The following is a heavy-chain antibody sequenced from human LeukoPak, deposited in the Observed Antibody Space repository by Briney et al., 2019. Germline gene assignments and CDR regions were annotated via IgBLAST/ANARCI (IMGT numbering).Heavy chain of an antibody. J-gene: IGHJ4*02. D-gene: IGHD6-13*01. V-gene: IGHV1-18*01. CDR3: ARDKTRAAAAGTAY. Sequence: ASVKVSCKASGYTFTSYGISWVRRAPGQGLEWMGWISAYNGNTNYAQKLQGRVTMTTDTSTSTAYMELRSLRSDDTAVYYCARDKTRAAAAGTAYWGQGTLVTVSS. CDR1: GYTFTSYG. CDR2: ISAYNGNT.